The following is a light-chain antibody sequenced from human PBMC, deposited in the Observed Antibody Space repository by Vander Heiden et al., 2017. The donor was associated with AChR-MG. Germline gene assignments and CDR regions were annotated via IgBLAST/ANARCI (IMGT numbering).Light chain of an antibody. CDR3: SSYKSSSTLEV. CDR2: DVS. CDR1: SSEVGGYSY. Sequence: QSALTQPASVSGSPGQSITHTCSGTSSEVGGYSYVACYQQHPGKDPKLMIYDVSNRRSGVSNRCSGSKSGNTASLTISGRQEEEEADYYCSSYKSSSTLEVFGGGTKLTVL. V-gene: IGLV2-14*01. J-gene: IGLJ2*01.